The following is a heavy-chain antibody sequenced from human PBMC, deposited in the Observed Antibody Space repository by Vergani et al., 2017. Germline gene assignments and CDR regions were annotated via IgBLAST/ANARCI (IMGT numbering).Heavy chain of an antibody. CDR3: ARPVRLRCSSTSCFEDYFDY. D-gene: IGHD2-2*01. V-gene: IGHV1-2*02. CDR1: GYTFTDYY. J-gene: IGHJ4*02. CDR2: IDPNSGGT. Sequence: QVQLVQSGAEVKKPGASMKVSCKASGYTFTDYYVHWVRQAPGQGLEWMGWIDPNSGGTNYAQKFQGRVTMTRDTSINKVYMELSRLRSDDTAVYYCARPVRLRCSSTSCFEDYFDYWGQGTLVTVSS.